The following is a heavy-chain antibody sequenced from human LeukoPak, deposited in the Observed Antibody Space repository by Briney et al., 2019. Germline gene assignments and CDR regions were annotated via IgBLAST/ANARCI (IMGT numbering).Heavy chain of an antibody. CDR2: IIPIFGTA. CDR1: GGTFSSYA. V-gene: IGHV1-69*13. CDR3: ANTHYGDYGMDV. D-gene: IGHD4-17*01. J-gene: IGHJ6*02. Sequence: ASVKVSCKASGGTFSSYAISWVRQAPGQGLEWMGGIIPIFGTANYAQKFQGRVTITADESTSTAYMELSSLGSEDTAVYYCANTHYGDYGMDVWGQGTTVTVSS.